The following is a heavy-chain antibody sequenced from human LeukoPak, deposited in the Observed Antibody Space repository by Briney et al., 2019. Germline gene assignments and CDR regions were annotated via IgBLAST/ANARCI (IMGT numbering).Heavy chain of an antibody. J-gene: IGHJ4*02. V-gene: IGHV3-53*01. Sequence: QAGGSLRLSCAASGFTVSGDYMSWVRQAPGKGLEWVSVIFGAATTYYADSVKGRFTISRDNSKNTLYLQMSSLRAEDTAVYYCARAIQFGGYFDCWGQGTLVTVST. CDR1: GFTVSGDY. CDR2: IFGAATT. D-gene: IGHD2-15*01. CDR3: ARAIQFGGYFDC.